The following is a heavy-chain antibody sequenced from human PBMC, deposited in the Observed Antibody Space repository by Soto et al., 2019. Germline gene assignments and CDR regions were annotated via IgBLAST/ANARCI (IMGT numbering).Heavy chain of an antibody. CDR2: ISGHNGNT. CDR3: AREYDGVGSTRSNFFY. J-gene: IGHJ4*02. V-gene: IGHV1-18*01. Sequence: ASVKVSCTASGYSFTNYGISWVRQAPGQGLEWMGWISGHNGNTNYAQRLQGRVTMTTETSTSTAYMELRSLRSDDTAVYYCAREYDGVGSTRSNFFYWGQGTLVTVSS. CDR1: GYSFTNYG. D-gene: IGHD3-10*01.